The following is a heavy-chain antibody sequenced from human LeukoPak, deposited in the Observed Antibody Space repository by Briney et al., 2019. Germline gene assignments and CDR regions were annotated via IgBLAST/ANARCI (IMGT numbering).Heavy chain of an antibody. J-gene: IGHJ4*02. D-gene: IGHD1-26*01. CDR1: GFTFSSYG. CDR3: AKDRREYSGSYYVDY. V-gene: IGHV3-30*18. Sequence: GGSLRLSCAASGFTFSSYGMHWVRQAPGKGLEWVAVISYDGSNKYYADSVKGRFTISRDNSKNTLYLQMNSLRAEDTAVYYCAKDRREYSGSYYVDYWGQGTLVTVSS. CDR2: ISYDGSNK.